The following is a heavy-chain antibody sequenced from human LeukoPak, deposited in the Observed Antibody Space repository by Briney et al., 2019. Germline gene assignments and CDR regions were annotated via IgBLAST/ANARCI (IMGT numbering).Heavy chain of an antibody. CDR1: GGSISSYY. Sequence: SETLSLTCTVSGGSISSYYWSWIRQPPGKGLEWIGYIYYSGSTNYNPSLRSRVTISVDTSKNQFSLKLSSVTAADTAVYYCARMDGYNYNFDYWGQGTLVTVSS. CDR2: IYYSGST. D-gene: IGHD5-24*01. J-gene: IGHJ4*02. V-gene: IGHV4-59*08. CDR3: ARMDGYNYNFDY.